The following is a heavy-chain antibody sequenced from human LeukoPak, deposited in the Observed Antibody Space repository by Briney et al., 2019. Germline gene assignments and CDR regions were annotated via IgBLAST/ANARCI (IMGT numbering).Heavy chain of an antibody. CDR2: INPSGGST. Sequence: ASVKVSCKASGYNFISYYMHCVRQAPGQGLEWMGIINPSGGSTSYAQKFQDRVTMPRDTSKSTVYMELSSLKSEDTAVYYCAREDVVLVDAVRYYYYGMDVWGQGTTVTVSS. D-gene: IGHD2-8*01. CDR3: AREDVVLVDAVRYYYYGMDV. CDR1: GYNFISYY. J-gene: IGHJ6*02. V-gene: IGHV1-46*01.